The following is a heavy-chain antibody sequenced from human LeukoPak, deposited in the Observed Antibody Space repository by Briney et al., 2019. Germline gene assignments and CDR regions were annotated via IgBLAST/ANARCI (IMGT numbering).Heavy chain of an antibody. CDR3: ARHEYPLQMNDDGVDV. CDR1: GGSISSSSYY. V-gene: IGHV4-39*01. J-gene: IGHJ6*02. D-gene: IGHD1-1*01. Sequence: SETLSLTCTVSGGSISSSSYYWGWIRQPPGKGLEWIGSIYYSGSTYYNPSLKSRVTISVDTSKNQFSLKLSSVTAADTAMYYCARHEYPLQMNDDGVDVWGQGTTVTVSS. CDR2: IYYSGST.